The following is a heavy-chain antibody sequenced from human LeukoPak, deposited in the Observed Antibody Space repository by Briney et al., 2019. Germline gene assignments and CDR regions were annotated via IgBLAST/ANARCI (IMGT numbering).Heavy chain of an antibody. J-gene: IGHJ6*03. CDR1: GYTFTSYG. V-gene: IGHV1-18*01. D-gene: IGHD3-10*01. CDR2: ISAYNGNT. Sequence: ASVKVSCKASGYTFTSYGISWVRQAPGQGLEWMGWISAYNGNTNYAQKLQGRVTMTTDTSTSTAYMELRSLRSDDTAVYYCARDKSGSGSYYWYYYYYYMDVWGKGTTVTVPS. CDR3: ARDKSGSGSYYWYYYYYYMDV.